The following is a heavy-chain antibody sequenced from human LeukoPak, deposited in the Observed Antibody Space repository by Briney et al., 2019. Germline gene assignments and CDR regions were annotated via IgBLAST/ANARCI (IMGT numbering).Heavy chain of an antibody. V-gene: IGHV3-48*03. Sequence: GGSLRLSCAASGFTFSSYEMNWVRQAPGKGLEWVSYISSSGSTIYYADSVKGRFTISRDNAKNSLYLQMNSLRAEDTAVYYCAKDLAEQWLFYYMDVWGKGTTVTVSS. J-gene: IGHJ6*03. D-gene: IGHD6-19*01. CDR1: GFTFSSYE. CDR3: AKDLAEQWLFYYMDV. CDR2: ISSSGSTI.